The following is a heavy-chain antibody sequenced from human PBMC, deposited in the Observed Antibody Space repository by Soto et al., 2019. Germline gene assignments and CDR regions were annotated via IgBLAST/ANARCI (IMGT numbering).Heavy chain of an antibody. J-gene: IGHJ6*02. CDR3: TKSRRGILMVYGFGGMDV. D-gene: IGHD2-8*01. CDR2: ISGSGDGT. CDR1: GFTVNSHA. Sequence: GGSLRLSCAASGFTVNSHAMSWVRQSPGKGLEWVASISGSGDGTYYGDSVKGRFTISRDSSSSTLYLQMNNLRGEDTAVYFCTKSRRGILMVYGFGGMDVWGQGTTVTVSS. V-gene: IGHV3-23*01.